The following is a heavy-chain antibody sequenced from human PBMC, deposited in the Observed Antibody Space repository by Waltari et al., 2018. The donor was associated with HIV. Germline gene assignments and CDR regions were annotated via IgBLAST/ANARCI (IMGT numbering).Heavy chain of an antibody. CDR2: IDNKGSVR. J-gene: IGHJ6*02. V-gene: IGHV3-74*01. D-gene: IGHD2-21*02. Sequence: VESGGTPVQPGGSLRLSCKASGFMFGSHWMHWVRQSPGEGLVWVARIDNKGSVRKYADSVTARFTISRDNAMNVLFLDMKSLRVEDSGTYYCVKAVIVTFYGVYYSGLDVWGQGTTVTV. CDR1: GFMFGSHW. CDR3: VKAVIVTFYGVYYSGLDV.